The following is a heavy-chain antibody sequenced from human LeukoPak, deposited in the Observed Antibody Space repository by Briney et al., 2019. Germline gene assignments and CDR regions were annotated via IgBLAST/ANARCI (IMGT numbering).Heavy chain of an antibody. J-gene: IGHJ3*02. CDR3: AREGVGTTTEAFDI. CDR1: GFTFSSYW. V-gene: IGHV3-74*01. D-gene: IGHD1-26*01. Sequence: GGSLRLSCAASGFTFSSYWMYWVRQAPGKGLVWVSRINTDGSTTSHADSVKGRFTISRDNAKNTLYLQMNSLRAEDTAVYYCAREGVGTTTEAFDIWGQGTMVTVSS. CDR2: INTDGSTT.